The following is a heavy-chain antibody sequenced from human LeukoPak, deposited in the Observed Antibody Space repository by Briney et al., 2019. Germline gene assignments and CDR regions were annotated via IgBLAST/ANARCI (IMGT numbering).Heavy chain of an antibody. V-gene: IGHV5-10-1*01. CDR3: ARQDRDPYYDSSGYYHPPDY. CDR2: IDPSDSYT. Sequence: GESLKISCKGSGYSFTSYWISWVRQMPGKGLEWMGRIDPSDSYTSYRPSFQGHVTISVDKSIGTAYLQWSSLKASDTAMYYCARQDRDPYYDSSGYYHPPDYWGQGTLVTVSS. J-gene: IGHJ4*02. CDR1: GYSFTSYW. D-gene: IGHD3-22*01.